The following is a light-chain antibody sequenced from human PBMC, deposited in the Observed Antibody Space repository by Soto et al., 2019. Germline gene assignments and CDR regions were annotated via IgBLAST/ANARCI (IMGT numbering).Light chain of an antibody. CDR2: RAS. CDR1: QSVSSK. Sequence: IAMTQSQATLSLSPGKIATPSCRASQSVSSKLAWYQQKPGQAPRLLIFRASNKETGVPDRFSGSGSGTEFILTISGLEPEDSGIYHCHQHGGTPETFGQGTKVDI. J-gene: IGKJ1*01. CDR3: HQHGGTPET. V-gene: IGKV3D-15*01.